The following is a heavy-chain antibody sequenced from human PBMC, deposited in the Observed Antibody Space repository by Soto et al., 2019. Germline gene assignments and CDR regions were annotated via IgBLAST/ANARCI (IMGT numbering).Heavy chain of an antibody. CDR2: IYSSGST. Sequence: QVQLQESGPGLVEPSETLSLTCTVSGGSISSYYWSWIRQPPGKGLEWIGYIYSSGSTNYSPSLKSRVTMSVDTSKNQFSLRLNSVTAADTAVYYCARGSGGSQHWGQGSLVTVSS. CDR3: ARGSGGSQH. CDR1: GGSISSYY. D-gene: IGHD1-26*01. V-gene: IGHV4-59*01. J-gene: IGHJ4*02.